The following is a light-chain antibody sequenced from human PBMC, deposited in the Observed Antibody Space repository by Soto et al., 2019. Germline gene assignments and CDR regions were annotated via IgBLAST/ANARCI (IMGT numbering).Light chain of an antibody. V-gene: IGKV3-15*01. J-gene: IGKJ2*01. CDR1: QSVAIN. CDR2: GAS. Sequence: EAVMTQSPVTLSVSPGERATLSCRASQSVAINLAWYQQRPGQAPRLLIYGASTRATGIPARLSGSGSGTEFTLTISSLQSEDFAVHYCQQYNNWPPYTFGQGTKLEIK. CDR3: QQYNNWPPYT.